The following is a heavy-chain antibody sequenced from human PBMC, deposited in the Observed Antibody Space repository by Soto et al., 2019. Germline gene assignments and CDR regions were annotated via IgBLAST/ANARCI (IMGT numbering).Heavy chain of an antibody. D-gene: IGHD1-1*01. V-gene: IGHV3-13*05. CDR1: GFTFRNYD. CDR3: ARTGRDFYGLDV. J-gene: IGHJ6*02. CDR2: ISAAGDP. Sequence: EVQLVESGGGLVQPGGSLRLSCEASGFTFRNYDMHWVRQGTGKGLEWVSGISAAGDPDYADSVEGRFTISRENAQNSFFLQMNTLRFGDTAVYYCARTGRDFYGLDVWGQGTTVIVSS.